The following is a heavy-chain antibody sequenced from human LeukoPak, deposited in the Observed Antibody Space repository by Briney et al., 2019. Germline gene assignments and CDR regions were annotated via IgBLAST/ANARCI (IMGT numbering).Heavy chain of an antibody. J-gene: IGHJ6*03. CDR3: ARGRVATISATKGDYYYYMDV. V-gene: IGHV1-2*02. CDR1: GYTFTGYY. CDR2: INPNSGGT. D-gene: IGHD5-12*01. Sequence: ASVKVSCKASGYTFTGYYMHWVRQAPGQGLEWMGWINPNSGGTNYAQKFQGRVTMTRDTSISTAYMELSRLRSDDTAVYYCARGRVATISATKGDYYYYMDVRGKGTTVTISS.